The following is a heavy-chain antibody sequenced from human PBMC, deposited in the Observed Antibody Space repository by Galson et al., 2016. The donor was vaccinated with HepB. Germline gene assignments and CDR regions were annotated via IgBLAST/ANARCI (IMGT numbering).Heavy chain of an antibody. V-gene: IGHV4-30-2*01. CDR2: IYHSVTT. J-gene: IGHJ5*02. D-gene: IGHD4-17*01. CDR3: ARALYGDYAWFDP. CDR1: GASITSGGYS. Sequence: TLSLTCAVSGASITSGGYSWSWIRQPPGKGLEWIGYIYHSVTTYYNPSLKSRVSISIDRSKNQFSLKLNSVTAADTAVYYCARALYGDYAWFDPWGQGTLVTVSS.